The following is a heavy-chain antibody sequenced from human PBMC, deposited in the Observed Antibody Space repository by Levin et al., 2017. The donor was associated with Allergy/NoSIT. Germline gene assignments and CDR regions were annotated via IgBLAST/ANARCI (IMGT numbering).Heavy chain of an antibody. V-gene: IGHV3-7*01. D-gene: IGHD6-19*01. CDR1: GFTFSSYW. Sequence: GGSLRLSCAASGFTFSSYWMSWVRQAPGKGLEWVANIKQDGSEKYYVDSVKGRFTISRDNAKNSLYLQMNSLRAEDTAVYYCARESGYSSGWTRLPDAFDIWGQGTMVTVSS. CDR3: ARESGYSSGWTRLPDAFDI. J-gene: IGHJ3*02. CDR2: IKQDGSEK.